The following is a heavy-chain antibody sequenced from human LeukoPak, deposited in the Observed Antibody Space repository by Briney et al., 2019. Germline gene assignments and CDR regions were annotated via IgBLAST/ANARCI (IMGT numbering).Heavy chain of an antibody. D-gene: IGHD3-10*01. CDR2: IYYSGST. CDR1: GGSISSGGYY. V-gene: IGHV4-31*03. CDR3: ARDGSPYYGSGSYYEKGSWFDP. J-gene: IGHJ5*02. Sequence: SQTLSLTCTVSGGSISSGGYYWSWIRQHPGKGLEWIGYIYYSGSTYYNPSLKSRVTISVDTSKNQFSLKLSSVTAADTAVHYCARDGSPYYGSGSYYEKGSWFDPWGQGTLVTVSS.